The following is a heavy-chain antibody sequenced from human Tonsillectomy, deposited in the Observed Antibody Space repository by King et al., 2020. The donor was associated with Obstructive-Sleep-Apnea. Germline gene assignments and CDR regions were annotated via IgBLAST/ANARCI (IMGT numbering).Heavy chain of an antibody. CDR1: GLSFSNYW. Sequence: VQLVESGGGLVQPGGSLRLSCVVSGLSFSNYWMTWVRQAPGKGLEWVANIKKDGSERYYVDAVKGRFTISRDNAKNSLFLQMNSLRAEDTAVYYCALITGSDYWGHGTMVTVS. D-gene: IGHD1-1*01. J-gene: IGHJ4*01. CDR2: IKKDGSER. V-gene: IGHV3-7*01. CDR3: ALITGSDY.